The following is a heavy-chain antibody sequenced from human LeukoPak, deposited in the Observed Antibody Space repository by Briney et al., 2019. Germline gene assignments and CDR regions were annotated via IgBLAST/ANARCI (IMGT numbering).Heavy chain of an antibody. V-gene: IGHV3-49*04. CDR3: SRYCTTTTCLQDYGMDV. J-gene: IGHJ6*02. D-gene: IGHD2-2*01. CDR1: GFTFGDYA. CDR2: IRSKAFGGTT. Sequence: GRSLKLSCTASGFTFGDYAMSWVRQAPGKGLERVGFIRSKAFGGTTEYAASVKGRFTISRDDSKSIAYLQMNSLKTEDAAVYYCSRYCTTTTCLQDYGMDVWGQGTTVTVSS.